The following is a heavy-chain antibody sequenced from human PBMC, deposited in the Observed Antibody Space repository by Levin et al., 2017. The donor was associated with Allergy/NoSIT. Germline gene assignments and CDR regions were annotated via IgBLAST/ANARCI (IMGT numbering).Heavy chain of an antibody. J-gene: IGHJ4*02. D-gene: IGHD3-10*01. CDR3: EKDKLSHAPSGIDY. CDR1: GFIFDDYA. Sequence: GESLKISCAASGFIFDDYAMHWVRQAPGKGLEWVSLVSWDGGSAYYADSVKGRFTISRDNSKNSLYLQMHTLRAEDTALYYCEKDKLSHAPSGIDYWGQGTLVTVSS. CDR2: VSWDGGSA. V-gene: IGHV3-43D*03.